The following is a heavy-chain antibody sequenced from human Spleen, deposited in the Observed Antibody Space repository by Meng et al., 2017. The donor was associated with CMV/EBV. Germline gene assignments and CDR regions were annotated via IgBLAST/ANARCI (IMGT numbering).Heavy chain of an antibody. CDR2: IKPDGSEI. D-gene: IGHD5-24*01. Sequence: GESLKISCAASGFTFSTYWMTWVRQAAGKGLEWVANIKPDGSEIHYVDSVKGRFTISRDNAKNSLYLQMNSLRAEDTAVYSCARVQRWPNAFDIWGQGTMVTVSS. CDR3: ARVQRWPNAFDI. CDR1: GFTFSTYW. J-gene: IGHJ3*02. V-gene: IGHV3-7*03.